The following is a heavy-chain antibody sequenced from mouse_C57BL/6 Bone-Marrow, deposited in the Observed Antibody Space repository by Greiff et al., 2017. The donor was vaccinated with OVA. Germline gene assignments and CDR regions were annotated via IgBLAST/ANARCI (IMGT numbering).Heavy chain of an antibody. CDR2: IHPNSGST. CDR3: ARENYKGWFAY. D-gene: IGHD2-12*01. Sequence: QVQLQQPGAELVKPGASVKLSCKASGYTFTSYWMHWVKQRPGQGLEWIGMIHPNSGSTNYNEKFKSKATLTVDKSSSTAYMQLSSLTSEDSAVYCCARENYKGWFAYWGQGTLVTVSA. CDR1: GYTFTSYW. V-gene: IGHV1-64*01. J-gene: IGHJ3*01.